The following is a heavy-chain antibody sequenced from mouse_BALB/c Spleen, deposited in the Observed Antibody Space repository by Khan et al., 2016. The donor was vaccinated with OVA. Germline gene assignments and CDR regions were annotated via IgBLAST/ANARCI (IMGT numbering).Heavy chain of an antibody. V-gene: IGHV3-2*02. CDR3: ARGNYYGYAMDY. CDR1: GYSITSNYA. Sequence: EVQLQESGPGLVKPSQSLSLTCTVTGYSITSNYAWNWIRQFPGNKLEWMGYISYSDSTSYNPSLTSRISITRDPSKNQFFLQLNSVTTEDTATDYCARGNYYGYAMDYWGQGTSVTVSS. CDR2: ISYSDST. D-gene: IGHD1-1*01. J-gene: IGHJ4*01.